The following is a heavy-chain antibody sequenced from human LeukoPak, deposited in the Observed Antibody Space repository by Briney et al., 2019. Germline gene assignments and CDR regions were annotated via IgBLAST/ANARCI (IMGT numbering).Heavy chain of an antibody. Sequence: PGGSLRLSCAASGFTFSSYWMSWVRQAPGKGLGWVANIKQDGSEKYYVDSVKGRFTISRDNAKNSLFLQMNSLRAEDTAVYYCARGLSGNIIGVNWGQGTLVTVSS. CDR2: IKQDGSEK. D-gene: IGHD2/OR15-2a*01. V-gene: IGHV3-7*01. J-gene: IGHJ4*02. CDR1: GFTFSSYW. CDR3: ARGLSGNIIGVN.